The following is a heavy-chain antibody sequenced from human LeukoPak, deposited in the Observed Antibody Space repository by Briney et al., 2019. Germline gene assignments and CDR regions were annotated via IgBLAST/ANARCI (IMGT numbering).Heavy chain of an antibody. CDR1: GFTFSTYA. D-gene: IGHD3-16*01. CDR2: ISGSGGNT. V-gene: IGHV3-23*01. J-gene: IGHJ2*01. Sequence: GGSLRLSCAASGFTFSTYAMSWVRQAPGKGLEWVSAISGSGGNTHYADSVKGRFTISRDNSKNTLYVQMNSLRVEDTAVYYCTQGARVDTYWYFDLWGRGTLVTVAS. CDR3: TQGARVDTYWYFDL.